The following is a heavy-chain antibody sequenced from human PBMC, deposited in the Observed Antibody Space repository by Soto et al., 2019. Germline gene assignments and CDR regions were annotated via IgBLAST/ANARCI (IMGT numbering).Heavy chain of an antibody. CDR3: ARSHGGGDYYYYGMDV. CDR1: GFTFSSYS. V-gene: IGHV3-21*01. CDR2: ISSSSSYI. J-gene: IGHJ6*02. D-gene: IGHD2-21*01. Sequence: GGSLRLSCAASGFTFSSYSMNWVRQAPGKGLEWVSSISSSSSYIYYADSVKGRFTISRDNAKNSLYLQMNSLRAEDTAVYYCARSHGGGDYYYYGMDVWGQGTTVTVSS.